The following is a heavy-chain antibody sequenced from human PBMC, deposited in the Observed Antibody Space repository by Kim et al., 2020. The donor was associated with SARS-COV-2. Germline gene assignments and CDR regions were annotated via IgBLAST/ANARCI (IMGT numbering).Heavy chain of an antibody. J-gene: IGHJ6*02. CDR2: IKQDGSEK. CDR1: GFTFSSYW. CDR3: ARDGGDIVAMGMDV. V-gene: IGHV3-7*03. D-gene: IGHD5-12*01. Sequence: GGSLRLSCAASGFTFSSYWMSWVRQAPGKGLKWVANIKQDGSEKYYVDSVKGRFTISRDNAKNSLYLQMNSLRAEDTAVYYCARDGGDIVAMGMDVWGQGTTVTVSS.